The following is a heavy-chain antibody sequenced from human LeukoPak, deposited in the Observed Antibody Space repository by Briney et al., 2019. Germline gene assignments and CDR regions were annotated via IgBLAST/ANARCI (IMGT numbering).Heavy chain of an antibody. V-gene: IGHV3-23*01. CDR2: ISRGGDDI. CDR1: GFTFSSYS. J-gene: IGHJ4*02. Sequence: PGGSLRLSCAASGFTFSSYSMNWVRQAPGKGLEWVSVISRGGDDICYADSVKGRFTTSRDNSKSTLYLQMNSLSAEDTAEYYCAKGETEGGGLAHAYWGQGTLVTVSS. CDR3: AKGETEGGGLAHAY. D-gene: IGHD2-15*01.